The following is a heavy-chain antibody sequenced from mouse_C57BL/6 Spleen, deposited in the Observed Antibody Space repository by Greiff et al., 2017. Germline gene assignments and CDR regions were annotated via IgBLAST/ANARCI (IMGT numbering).Heavy chain of an antibody. J-gene: IGHJ2*01. CDR1: GYSFTGYF. D-gene: IGHD2-2*01. CDR3: ARTSTMVTTKGFDY. V-gene: IGHV1-20*01. CDR2: INPYNGDT. Sequence: LVESGPELVKPGDSVKISCKASGYSFTGYFMNWVMQSHGKSLEWIGRINPYNGDTFYNQKFKGKATLTVDKSSSTAHMELRSLTSEVSAVYYCARTSTMVTTKGFDYWGQGTTLTVSS.